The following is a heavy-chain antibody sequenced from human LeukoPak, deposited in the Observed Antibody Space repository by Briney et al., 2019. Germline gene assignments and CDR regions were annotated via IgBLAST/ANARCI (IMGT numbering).Heavy chain of an antibody. Sequence: GGSLRLPCAASGFTFSSYGMHWVRQAPGKGLEWVAVISYDGSNKYYADSVKGRFTISRDNSKNTLYLQMNSLRAEDTAVYYCANSDYGDWGQGTLVTVSS. V-gene: IGHV3-30*18. D-gene: IGHD4-17*01. CDR3: ANSDYGD. J-gene: IGHJ4*02. CDR2: ISYDGSNK. CDR1: GFTFSSYG.